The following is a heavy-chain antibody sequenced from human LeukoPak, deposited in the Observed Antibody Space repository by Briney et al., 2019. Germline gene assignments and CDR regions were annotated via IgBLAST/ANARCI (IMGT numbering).Heavy chain of an antibody. V-gene: IGHV1-8*03. D-gene: IGHD3-9*01. CDR3: ARDDDILTSRGWFDP. J-gene: IGHJ5*02. Sequence: ASVTVSFKASGYTFTTYDINWVRQAPGQGLEWMGYMNPNSGNTGYAQKFQDRVTITTSISTSKAYMELSSLRSEDTAVYYCARDDDILTSRGWFDPWGQGTLVTVSS. CDR1: GYTFTTYD. CDR2: MNPNSGNT.